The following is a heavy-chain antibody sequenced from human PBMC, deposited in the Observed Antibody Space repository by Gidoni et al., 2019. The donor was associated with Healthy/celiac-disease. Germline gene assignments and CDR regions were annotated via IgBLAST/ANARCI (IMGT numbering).Heavy chain of an antibody. D-gene: IGHD5-18*01. Sequence: LSLTCTVSGGSISSYYWSWIRQPPGKGLEWIGYIYYSGSTNYNPSLKSRVTISVDTSKNQFSLKLSSVTAADTAVYYCAGTGPSTDTAMVWWGQGTLVTVSS. CDR1: GGSISSYY. CDR2: IYYSGST. V-gene: IGHV4-59*01. CDR3: AGTGPSTDTAMVW. J-gene: IGHJ4*02.